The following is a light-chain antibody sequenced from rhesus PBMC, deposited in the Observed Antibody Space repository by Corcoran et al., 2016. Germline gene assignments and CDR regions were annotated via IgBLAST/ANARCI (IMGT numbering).Light chain of an antibody. CDR1: QAISKC. CDR3: QQHYSYPFT. J-gene: IGKJ3*01. Sequence: DIQMTQSPSSLSASVGDTVTITCQASQAISKCLAWSQQKPGKSPKLLIYDTSTLQSEVPSRFSGSESGTEFTLTISSLQPEDCATYYCQQHYSYPFTFGPGTKLDIK. CDR2: DTS. V-gene: IGKV1-33*02.